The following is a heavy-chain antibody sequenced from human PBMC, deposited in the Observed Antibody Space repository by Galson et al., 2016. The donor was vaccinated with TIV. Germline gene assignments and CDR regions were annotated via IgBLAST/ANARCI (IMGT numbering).Heavy chain of an antibody. CDR1: GFTFSSHG. CDR3: ARQWQSYFFDY. D-gene: IGHD6-19*01. Sequence: SLRLSCAAAGFTFSSHGMSWVRQAPGKGLEWVSGLSAGGGTTHYADSVKGRFTISRDNSKNTLYLQMNSLTAEDTAVYYCARQWQSYFFDYWGQGTLVTVSS. J-gene: IGHJ4*02. CDR2: LSAGGGTT. V-gene: IGHV3-23*01.